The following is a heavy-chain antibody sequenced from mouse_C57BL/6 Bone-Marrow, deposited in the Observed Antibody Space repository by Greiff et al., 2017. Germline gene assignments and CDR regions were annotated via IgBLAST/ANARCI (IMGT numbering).Heavy chain of an antibody. D-gene: IGHD2-2*01. V-gene: IGHV2-2*01. CDR1: GFSLTSYG. Sequence: VQLVESGPGLVQPSQSLSITCTVSGFSLTSYGVHWVRQSPGKGLEWLGVIWSGGSTDYNAAFISRLSISKDNSKSQVFFKMNSLQADDTAIYYCARRGNGYGGGFAYWGQGTLVTVSA. CDR2: IWSGGST. J-gene: IGHJ3*01. CDR3: ARRGNGYGGGFAY.